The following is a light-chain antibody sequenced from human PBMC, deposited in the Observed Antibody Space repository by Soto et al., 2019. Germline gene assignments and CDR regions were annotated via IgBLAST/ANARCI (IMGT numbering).Light chain of an antibody. CDR2: GVS. V-gene: IGLV2-14*01. CDR1: SSDVGGYNY. J-gene: IGLJ1*01. CDR3: SSYTSSSTPYV. Sequence: QSVLTQPASVSGSPGQSITISCTGTSSDVGGYNYVSWYQQHPGKAPKLMISGVSNRPSGLSNRFSGSKSGNTASLTISGLQAEDEADYYCSSYTSSSTPYVFGTGTKVTVL.